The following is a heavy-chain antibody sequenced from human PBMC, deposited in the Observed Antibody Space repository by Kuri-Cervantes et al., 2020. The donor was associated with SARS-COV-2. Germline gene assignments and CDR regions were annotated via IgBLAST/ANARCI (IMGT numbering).Heavy chain of an antibody. CDR2: IIPIFGTA. CDR1: GGTFSSYA. Sequence: SVKVSCKASGGTFSSYAISWVRQAPGQGLEWMGGIIPIFGTANYAQKFQGRVTITADESTSTAYMELSSLRSEDTAVYYCARDIVVVPARVTYYYYGMEVWGQGTTVTVSS. CDR3: ARDIVVVPARVTYYYYGMEV. V-gene: IGHV1-69*13. J-gene: IGHJ6*02. D-gene: IGHD2-2*01.